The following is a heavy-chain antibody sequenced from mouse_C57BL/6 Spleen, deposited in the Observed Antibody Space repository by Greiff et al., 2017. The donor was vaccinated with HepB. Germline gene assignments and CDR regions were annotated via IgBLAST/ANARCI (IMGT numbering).Heavy chain of an antibody. Sequence: QVQLQQPGAELVKPGASVKMSCKASGYTFTSYWITWVKQRPGRGLEWIGDIYPGSGSTNYNEKFKSKATLTVDTSSSTAYMQLSSLTSEDSAVYYCAKSDVNDGGGFDYWGQGTTLTVSS. J-gene: IGHJ2*01. D-gene: IGHD2-12*01. CDR1: GYTFTSYW. CDR2: IYPGSGST. CDR3: AKSDVNDGGGFDY. V-gene: IGHV1-55*01.